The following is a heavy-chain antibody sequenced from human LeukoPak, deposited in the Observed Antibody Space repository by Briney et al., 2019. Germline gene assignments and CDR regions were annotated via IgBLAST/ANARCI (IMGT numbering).Heavy chain of an antibody. D-gene: IGHD3-9*01. CDR1: GFSFISYT. J-gene: IGHJ4*02. CDR3: ARGGARYLDN. Sequence: GGSLRLSCVASGFSFISYTMSWVRQAPGKGREWVAKMKEDGSDIYYVDSVKGRFTICRDNAKNSLCLQMSSLRVEDTAVYYCARGGARYLDNWGQGTLVTVSS. CDR2: MKEDGSDI. V-gene: IGHV3-7*01.